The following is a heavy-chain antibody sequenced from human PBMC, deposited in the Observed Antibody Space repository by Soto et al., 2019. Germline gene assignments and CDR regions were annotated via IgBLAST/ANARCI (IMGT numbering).Heavy chain of an antibody. CDR1: GFTFSTYP. Sequence: PGGSLRLSCAASGFTFSTYPMSWVRQAPGKGLEWVSGISDSGGSTYYADSVKGRFTISRDNSKNILYLQMSSLRAEDTAVYYCTTDSYSSITVVRFDYWGHGTLVTVSS. J-gene: IGHJ4*01. D-gene: IGHD2-2*01. CDR3: TTDSYSSITVVRFDY. CDR2: ISDSGGST. V-gene: IGHV3-23*01.